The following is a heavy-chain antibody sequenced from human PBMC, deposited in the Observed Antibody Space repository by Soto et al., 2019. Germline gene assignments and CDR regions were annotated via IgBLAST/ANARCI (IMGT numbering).Heavy chain of an antibody. CDR2: INAGNGNT. CDR3: VKEANPFINTLVVLIFDY. J-gene: IGHJ4*02. D-gene: IGHD3-22*01. V-gene: IGHV1-3*01. Sequence: ASVKVSCKASGYTFTSYAMHWVRQAPGQRLEWMGWINAGNGNTKYSQKFQGRFTISRDNSKNTLYLRMNSLRSDDTAVYYCVKEANPFINTLVVLIFDYWGQGTQVTVSS. CDR1: GYTFTSYA.